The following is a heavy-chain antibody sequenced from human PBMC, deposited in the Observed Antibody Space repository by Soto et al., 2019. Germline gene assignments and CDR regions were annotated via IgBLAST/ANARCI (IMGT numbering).Heavy chain of an antibody. CDR3: ASCPHLGGWFDP. CDR2: IIPIFGTA. CDR1: GGTFSSYD. J-gene: IGHJ5*02. Sequence: QVQLVQSGAEVKKPGTSVKVSCKASGGTFSSYDISWVRQAPGQGLEWMGGIIPIFGTANYAQKFQGRVTITADKSTSTAYMELSSLRSEDTAVYYCASCPHLGGWFDPWGQGTLVTVSS. V-gene: IGHV1-69*06. D-gene: IGHD3-16*01.